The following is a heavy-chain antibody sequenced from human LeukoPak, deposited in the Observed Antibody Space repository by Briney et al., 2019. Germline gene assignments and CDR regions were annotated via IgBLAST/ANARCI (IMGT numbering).Heavy chain of an antibody. CDR2: INHSGST. D-gene: IGHD6-19*01. CDR1: GGSFSGYY. CDR3: AKGGGGWFKRYFDY. J-gene: IGHJ4*02. Sequence: PSETLSLTCAVYGGSFSGYYWSWIRQPPGKGLEWIGEINHSGSTNYNPSLKSRVTISVDTSKNQFSLKLSSVTAADTAVYYCAKGGGGWFKRYFDYWGQGTLVTVSS. V-gene: IGHV4-34*01.